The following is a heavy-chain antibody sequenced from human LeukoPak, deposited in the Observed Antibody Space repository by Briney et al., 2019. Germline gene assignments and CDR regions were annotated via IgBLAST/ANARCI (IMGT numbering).Heavy chain of an antibody. CDR2: ISSSGSTI. J-gene: IGHJ4*02. Sequence: GGSLRLSCAASGFTFSSYEMNWVRQAPGKGLEWVSYISSSGSTIYYADSVKGRFTISRDNAKNSLYLQMNSLRAEDTAAYYCARAHVGATSVGFDYWGQGTLVTVSS. D-gene: IGHD1-26*01. V-gene: IGHV3-48*03. CDR1: GFTFSSYE. CDR3: ARAHVGATSVGFDY.